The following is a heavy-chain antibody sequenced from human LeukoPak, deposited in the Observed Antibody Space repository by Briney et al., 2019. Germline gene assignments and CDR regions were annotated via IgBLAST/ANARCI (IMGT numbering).Heavy chain of an antibody. CDR1: GFTFSRYW. D-gene: IGHD3-16*01. CDR3: ARWGGGFDY. J-gene: IGHJ4*02. CDR2: IKQDGSAK. Sequence: PGGSLRLSCAASGFTFSRYWMSWVRQAPGKGLEWVANIKQDGSAKYYGDSVEGRFTISRDNAKNSLYLQMNSLRAEDTAVYYCARWGGGFDYWGRGTLVTVSS. V-gene: IGHV3-7*04.